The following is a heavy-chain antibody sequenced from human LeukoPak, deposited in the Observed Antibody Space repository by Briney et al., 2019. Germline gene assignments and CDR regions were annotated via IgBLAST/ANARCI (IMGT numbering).Heavy chain of an antibody. CDR2: INAGNGNT. V-gene: IGHV1-3*01. CDR3: ARGRLITMVRGVITFDY. J-gene: IGHJ4*02. D-gene: IGHD3-10*01. Sequence: ASVTVSCTASGYTFTSYAMHWVRQAPGQRIEWMGWINAGNGNTKYSQKFQGRVTIARDTSASTAYMELSSLRSEDTAVYYCARGRLITMVRGVITFDYWGQGTLATVSS. CDR1: GYTFTSYA.